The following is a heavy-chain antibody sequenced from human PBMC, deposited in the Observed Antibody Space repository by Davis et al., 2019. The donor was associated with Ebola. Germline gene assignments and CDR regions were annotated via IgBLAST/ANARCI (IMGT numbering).Heavy chain of an antibody. V-gene: IGHV3-53*04. CDR2: IYSGGST. J-gene: IGHJ4*02. D-gene: IGHD6-13*01. CDR3: AREMGYSSSWYY. CDR1: GFTVSRNY. Sequence: ESLKTPCAASGFTVSRNYMNWVRQAPGKGPEWVSVIYSGGSTYYADSVKVRFTISRHNSKNTLYLQMNSLRAGDTAVYYCAREMGYSSSWYYWGQGTLVTVSS.